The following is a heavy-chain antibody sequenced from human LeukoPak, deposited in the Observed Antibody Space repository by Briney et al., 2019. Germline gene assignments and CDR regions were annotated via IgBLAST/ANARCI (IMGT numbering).Heavy chain of an antibody. CDR3: ARGRIATINPYYYYGMDV. J-gene: IGHJ6*02. Sequence: SVKVSCKASGGTFSSYAISWVRQAPGQGLEWMGGIIPIFGTANYAQKFQGRVTITADESTSTAYMELSSLRSEDTAVYYCARGRIATINPYYYYGMDVWGQGTTVTVSS. CDR1: GGTFSSYA. D-gene: IGHD6-13*01. V-gene: IGHV1-69*13. CDR2: IIPIFGTA.